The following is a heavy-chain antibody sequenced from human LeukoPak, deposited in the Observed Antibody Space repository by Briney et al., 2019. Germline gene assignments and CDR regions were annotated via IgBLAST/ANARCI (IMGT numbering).Heavy chain of an antibody. V-gene: IGHV4-34*01. Sequence: SETLSLTCAVYGGSFSGYYWSWIRQSPGKGLEWIGEINQSGSTNYNPSLKSRVTISVDTSKNQFSLKLSSVTAADTAVYYCARHSALRIWDRFDPWGQGTLVTVSS. CDR2: INQSGST. J-gene: IGHJ5*02. D-gene: IGHD2-15*01. CDR3: ARHSALRIWDRFDP. CDR1: GGSFSGYY.